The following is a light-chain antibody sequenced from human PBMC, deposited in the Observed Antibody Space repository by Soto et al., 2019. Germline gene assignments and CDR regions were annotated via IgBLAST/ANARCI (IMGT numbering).Light chain of an antibody. CDR3: SSYTNINTRACV. CDR2: EVT. Sequence: QSALTQPPSASGSPGQSVTISCTGTSSDVGDNYVSWYQQHLGKAPKLMIYEVTDRPSGVSNRFSGSKSGNTASLTISGLQAEDEAEYYCSSYTNINTRACVFGTGTKLTVL. J-gene: IGLJ1*01. CDR1: SSDVGDNY. V-gene: IGLV2-14*01.